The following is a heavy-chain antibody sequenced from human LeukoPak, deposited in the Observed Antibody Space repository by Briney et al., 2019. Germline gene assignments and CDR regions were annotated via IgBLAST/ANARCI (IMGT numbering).Heavy chain of an antibody. CDR2: IYPVDSDT. CDR1: GYSFTSYW. D-gene: IGHD2-15*01. Sequence: GESLKISCKGSGYSFTSYWIGWVCQMPGKGLEWMGIIYPVDSDTRYSPSFQGQVTISADKSISTAYLQWSSLKASDTAMYYCARRGYCSGGSCYVSTLDIWGQGTMVTVSS. V-gene: IGHV5-51*01. CDR3: ARRGYCSGGSCYVSTLDI. J-gene: IGHJ3*02.